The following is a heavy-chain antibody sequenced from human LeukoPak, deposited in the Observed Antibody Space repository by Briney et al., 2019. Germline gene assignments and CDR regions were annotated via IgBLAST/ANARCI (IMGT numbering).Heavy chain of an antibody. CDR3: AVVPAGTGLSYYYYYMDV. D-gene: IGHD2-2*01. CDR2: IIPIFGTA. CDR1: GGTFSSYA. Sequence: SVKVSCKASGGTFSSYAISWVRQAPGQGLEWMGGIIPIFGTAYYAQKFQGRVTITTDESTSTAYMELSSLRSEDTAVYYCAVVPAGTGLSYYYYYMDVWGKGTTVTVSS. V-gene: IGHV1-69*05. J-gene: IGHJ6*03.